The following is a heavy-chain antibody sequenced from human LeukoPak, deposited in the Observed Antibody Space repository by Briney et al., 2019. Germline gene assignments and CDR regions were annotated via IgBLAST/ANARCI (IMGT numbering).Heavy chain of an antibody. CDR1: GGSISSYH. Sequence: SETLSLTCTVSGGSISSYHWSWIRQPPGKGLEWIGYIYYSGSTNYNPSLKSRVTISVDTSKNQFSLKLSSVTAADTAVYYCAAITFGGVIVIDYWGQGTLVTVSS. V-gene: IGHV4-59*08. D-gene: IGHD3-16*02. CDR3: AAITFGGVIVIDY. J-gene: IGHJ4*02. CDR2: IYYSGST.